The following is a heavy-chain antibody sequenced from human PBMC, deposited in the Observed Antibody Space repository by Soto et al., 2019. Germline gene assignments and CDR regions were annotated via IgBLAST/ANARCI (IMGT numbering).Heavy chain of an antibody. Sequence: QVQLVESGGGVVQPGRSLRLSCAASGFTFSSYAMHWVRQAPGKGLEWVAVISYDGSNKYYADSVKGRFTISRDNSKNTLYLQMNSLRAEDTAVYYCARSAGSYYHYGMDVWGQGTTVTVSS. CDR3: ARSAGSYYHYGMDV. CDR1: GFTFSSYA. J-gene: IGHJ6*02. CDR2: ISYDGSNK. D-gene: IGHD1-26*01. V-gene: IGHV3-30-3*01.